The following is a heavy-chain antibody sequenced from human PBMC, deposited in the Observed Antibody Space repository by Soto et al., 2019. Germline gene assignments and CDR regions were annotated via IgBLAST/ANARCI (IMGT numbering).Heavy chain of an antibody. Sequence: QVQLVQSGAEVKKPGSSLKVSCKASGGTFSSYAISWVRQAPGQGLEWMGGIIPIFGTANYAQKFQGRVTLTADEPTRTADMELGSLRAEDTAVYYCARVGELLRGGFDYWGQGTLVTVSS. CDR1: GGTFSSYA. J-gene: IGHJ4*02. CDR3: ARVGELLRGGFDY. V-gene: IGHV1-69*01. D-gene: IGHD2-15*01. CDR2: IIPIFGTA.